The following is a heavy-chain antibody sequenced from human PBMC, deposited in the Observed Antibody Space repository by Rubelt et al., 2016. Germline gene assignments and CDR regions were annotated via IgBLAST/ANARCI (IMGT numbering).Heavy chain of an antibody. CDR3: AKDASVGAFDY. Sequence: QVQLVESGGGVVQPGRSLRLSCAASGFTFSSYGMHWVRQAPGKGLEWVAVISYDGSNKYYADSVKGRLTISRDNSMNTLYLQMNSLRAEDTAVYYCAKDASVGAFDYWGQGTLVTVSS. D-gene: IGHD1-26*01. CDR2: ISYDGSNK. CDR1: GFTFSSYG. J-gene: IGHJ4*02. V-gene: IGHV3-30*18.